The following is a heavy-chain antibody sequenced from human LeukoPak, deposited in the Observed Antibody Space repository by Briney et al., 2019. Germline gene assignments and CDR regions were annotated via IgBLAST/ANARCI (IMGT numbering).Heavy chain of an antibody. CDR1: GFTFSSYS. CDR3: ARDQGMATTPDY. J-gene: IGHJ4*02. D-gene: IGHD5-24*01. V-gene: IGHV3-21*01. CDR2: ISSSSSYI. Sequence: PGGSLRLSCAASGFTFSSYSMNWVRQAPGKGLEWVSSISSSSSYIYYADSVKGRFTISRDNAKNSLYLQMNSLRAEDTAVYYCARDQGMATTPDYWGQGTLVTVSS.